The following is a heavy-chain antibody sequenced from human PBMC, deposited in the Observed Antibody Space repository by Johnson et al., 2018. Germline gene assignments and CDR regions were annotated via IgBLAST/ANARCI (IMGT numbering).Heavy chain of an antibody. CDR1: GFMFNEYA. J-gene: IGHJ6*02. CDR3: AKSNRVGGVVVVLNALSDYVYGMDV. Sequence: VQLVQSGGGLVQSGRSLRLSCAASGFMFNEYAMHWVRQAPGKGLEWVASITWDSVSIGYGDSVKGRFTISRDNAKNFLYLQMNSLRAEDTALYFCAKSNRVGGVVVVLNALSDYVYGMDVWGPGTTVTVSS. V-gene: IGHV3-9*01. D-gene: IGHD3-16*02. CDR2: ITWDSVSI.